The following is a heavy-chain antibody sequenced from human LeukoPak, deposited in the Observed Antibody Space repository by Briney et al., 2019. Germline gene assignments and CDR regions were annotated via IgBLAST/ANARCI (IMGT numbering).Heavy chain of an antibody. Sequence: PGGSLRLSCAASGFSFSSYGMHWVRQAPGKGLEWVAVMWYDGSYKYYADSVKGRFTISRDNSKNTLYLQMNSLRVEDTAVYYCARVRYSGYYWFDPWGQGTLVTVSS. J-gene: IGHJ5*02. CDR3: ARVRYSGYYWFDP. V-gene: IGHV3-33*01. CDR2: MWYDGSYK. CDR1: GFSFSSYG. D-gene: IGHD5-12*01.